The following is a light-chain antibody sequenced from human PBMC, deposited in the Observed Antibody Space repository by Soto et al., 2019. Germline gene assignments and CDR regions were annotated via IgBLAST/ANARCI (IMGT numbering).Light chain of an antibody. CDR1: QSISSN. J-gene: IGKJ4*01. Sequence: ETVMTQAPATLSVSPGERATLSCRASQSISSNLAWYQQKPGQAPRLLMFRTSTRATGVPARFSGSGSGTEFNITISSLQSEAFAVYYCQQYNNWPRATFGGGTKVDIK. CDR2: RTS. V-gene: IGKV3-15*01. CDR3: QQYNNWPRAT.